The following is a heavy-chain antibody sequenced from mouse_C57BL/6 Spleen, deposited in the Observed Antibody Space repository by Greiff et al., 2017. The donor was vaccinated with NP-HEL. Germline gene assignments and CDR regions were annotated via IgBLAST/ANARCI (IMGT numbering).Heavy chain of an antibody. D-gene: IGHD1-1*01. CDR3: ALTTVDLYYFDY. CDR1: GYAFSSSW. Sequence: QVQLQQSGPELVKPGASVKISCKASGYAFSSSWMNWVKQRPGKGLEWIGRIYPGDGDTNYNGKFKGKATLTADKSSSTAYMQLSSLTSEDSAVYFCALTTVDLYYFDYWGQGTTLTVSS. J-gene: IGHJ2*01. V-gene: IGHV1-82*01. CDR2: IYPGDGDT.